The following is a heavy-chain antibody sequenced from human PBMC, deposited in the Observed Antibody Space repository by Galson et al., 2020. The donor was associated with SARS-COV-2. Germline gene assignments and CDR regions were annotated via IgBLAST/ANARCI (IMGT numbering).Heavy chain of an antibody. V-gene: IGHV1-24*01. Sequence: ASVKVSCKVSGYTLTELSMHWVRQAPGKGLEWMGGFDPEDGETIYAQKFQGRVTMTEDTSTDTAYMELSSLRSEDTAVYYCATSVRYQLLVIWEPLDYWGQGTLVAVSS. CDR1: GYTLTELS. D-gene: IGHD2-2*01. CDR3: ATSVRYQLLVIWEPLDY. J-gene: IGHJ4*02. CDR2: FDPEDGET.